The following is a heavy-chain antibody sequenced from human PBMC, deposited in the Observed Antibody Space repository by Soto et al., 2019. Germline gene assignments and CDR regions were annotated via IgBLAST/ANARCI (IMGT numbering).Heavy chain of an antibody. CDR1: GGSISSGGYS. CDR2: IYYSGST. V-gene: IGHV4-30-2*05. J-gene: IGHJ4*02. Sequence: SETLSLTCAVSGGSISSGGYSWSWIRQPPGKGLEWIGYIYYSGSTYYNPSLKSRLTISVDTSKNQFSLKLTSVTAADTAVFYCARVRTSISRPVDYWGQGTLVTVSS. CDR3: ARVRTSISRPVDY. D-gene: IGHD3-3*02.